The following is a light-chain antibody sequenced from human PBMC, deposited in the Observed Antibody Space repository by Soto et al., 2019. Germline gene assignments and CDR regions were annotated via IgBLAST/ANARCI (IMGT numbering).Light chain of an antibody. J-gene: IGKJ1*01. CDR3: QQCHRYLT. CDR1: ESMSNC. V-gene: IGKV1-5*01. Sequence: DIQMTQSPSTLSASVGDRVTITCRASESMSNCLAWYQQKPGKAPKLLIPGAASLQSGVPSRFSGSASGTEFTLTISSLQPDDIATYYCQQCHRYLTFGQGTKVEMK. CDR2: GAA.